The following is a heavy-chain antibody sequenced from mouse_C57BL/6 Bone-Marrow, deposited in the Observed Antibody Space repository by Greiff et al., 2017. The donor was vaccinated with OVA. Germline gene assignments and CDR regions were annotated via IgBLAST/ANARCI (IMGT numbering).Heavy chain of an antibody. V-gene: IGHV5-4*01. CDR2: LSDGGSYT. Sequence: EVKLMESGGGLVKPGGSLKLSCAASGFTFSSYAMSWVRQTPEKRLEWVATLSDGGSYTYYPDNVKGRFTISRDNAKNNLYLQMSHLKSEDTAMYYCARDSYGYDGYYAMDYWGQGTSVTVSS. D-gene: IGHD2-2*01. J-gene: IGHJ4*01. CDR3: ARDSYGYDGYYAMDY. CDR1: GFTFSSYA.